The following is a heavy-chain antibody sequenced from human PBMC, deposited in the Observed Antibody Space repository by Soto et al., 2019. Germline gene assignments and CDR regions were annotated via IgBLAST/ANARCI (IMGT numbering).Heavy chain of an antibody. CDR2: ISGSGDNT. V-gene: IGHV3-23*01. CDR1: GFTFSSYP. CDR3: VKRSGIVGDWGHLDY. J-gene: IGHJ4*02. Sequence: EVQLLESGGGLVQPGGSLRLSCAASGFTFSSYPMTWVRQAPGKGLEWVSAISGSGDNTYYADSVKGRFTISRDNSKNTLYMQMNSLRDEDTAVYYCVKRSGIVGDWGHLDYWGQGTLVTVSS. D-gene: IGHD1-26*01.